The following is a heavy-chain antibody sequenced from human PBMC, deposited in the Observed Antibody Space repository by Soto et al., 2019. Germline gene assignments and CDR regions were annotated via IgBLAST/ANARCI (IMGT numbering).Heavy chain of an antibody. J-gene: IGHJ3*02. CDR3: ARPYSTAWYDAFDI. V-gene: IGHV4-61*08. Sequence: SETLSLTCTVSGGYISSGGYSWSWIRQHPGKGLEWIGYIYYSGSTYYNPSLKSRVTISIDTSKKQFSLKLSSVTAADTAVYYCARPYSTAWYDAFDIWGRGTMVTVSS. CDR1: GGYISSGGYS. CDR2: IYYSGST. D-gene: IGHD6-19*01.